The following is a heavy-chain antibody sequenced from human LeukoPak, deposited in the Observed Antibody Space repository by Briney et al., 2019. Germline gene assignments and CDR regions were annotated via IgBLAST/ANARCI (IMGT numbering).Heavy chain of an antibody. CDR1: GGSISSGDYY. V-gene: IGHV4-30-4*01. J-gene: IGHJ3*02. CDR3: AREGWGRAFDI. CDR2: IYYSGST. Sequence: SETLSFTCTVSGGSISSGDYYWSWIRQPPGKGLEWIGYIYYSGSTYYNPSLKSRVTISVDTSKNQFSLKLSSVTAADTAVYYCAREGWGRAFDIWGQGTMVTVSS. D-gene: IGHD7-27*01.